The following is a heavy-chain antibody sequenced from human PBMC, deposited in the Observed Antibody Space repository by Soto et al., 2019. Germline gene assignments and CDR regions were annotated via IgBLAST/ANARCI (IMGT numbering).Heavy chain of an antibody. CDR1: GYPLGALY. J-gene: IGHJ4*02. CDR3: ARARLARSNVDN. D-gene: IGHD2-21*01. Sequence: GSANVSFQASGYPLGALYVHCLRQAPGRGLEWMGWLNPRRGDRDSAQRFRGRVTMTSDTSMNTDYLDLSSRRSDDTAVYVCARARLARSNVDNWAPGALVTSPQ. V-gene: IGHV1-2*02. CDR2: LNPRRGDR.